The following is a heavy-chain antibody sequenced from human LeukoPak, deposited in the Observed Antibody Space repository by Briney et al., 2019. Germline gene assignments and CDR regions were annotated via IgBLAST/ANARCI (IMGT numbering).Heavy chain of an antibody. CDR3: AKVIGGSSAYDALDI. J-gene: IGHJ3*02. D-gene: IGHD6-6*01. Sequence: PGGSLRLSCAASGFTFSTYAMSWVRQAPGKGLEWVSAISGSGGGTYYADSVKGRFTISRDNSKNTLYLQMNSLRVEDTAVYYCAKVIGGSSAYDALDIWGQGTMVTVSS. V-gene: IGHV3-23*01. CDR2: ISGSGGGT. CDR1: GFTFSTYA.